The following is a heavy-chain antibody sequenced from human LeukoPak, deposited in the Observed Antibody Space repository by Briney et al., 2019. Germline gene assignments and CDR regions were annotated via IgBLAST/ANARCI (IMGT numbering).Heavy chain of an antibody. D-gene: IGHD2-21*02. CDR3: AKDGAGVTADASDI. V-gene: IGHV3-23*01. CDR2: INGGGSTT. CDR1: GFTFTSYA. Sequence: PGGSLRLSCAASGFTFTSYAMSWVRQAPGKGLEWVSSINGGGSTTYHADPVKGRFTISRDNSKNTLYLQMNSLRAEDTAVYYCAKDGAGVTADASDIWGQGTMVTVSS. J-gene: IGHJ3*02.